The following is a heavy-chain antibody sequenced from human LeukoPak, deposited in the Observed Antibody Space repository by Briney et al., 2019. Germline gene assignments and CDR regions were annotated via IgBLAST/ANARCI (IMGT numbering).Heavy chain of an antibody. V-gene: IGHV3-74*01. CDR3: ARGRFYGMDV. J-gene: IGHJ6*01. Sequence: GGSLRLSCAASGFTFSSFWMHWVRQAPGKGLVWVSGIRNDGITTTYADSVKGRFTVSRDNAKNTLYLQMNSLRAEDTAVYYCARGRFYGMDVWGQGTTVTVSS. CDR1: GFTFSSFW. CDR2: IRNDGITT. D-gene: IGHD3-16*01.